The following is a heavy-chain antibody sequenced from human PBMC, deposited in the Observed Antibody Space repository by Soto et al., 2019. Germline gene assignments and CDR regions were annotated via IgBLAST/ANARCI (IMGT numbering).Heavy chain of an antibody. CDR2: ISYDGYNT. J-gene: IGHJ6*02. D-gene: IGHD1-1*01. V-gene: IGHV3-30-3*01. CDR3: AMVNPGNNLYCYYGLDD. CDR1: GFTFDTFA. Sequence: GGSLRLSCAASGFTFDTFAIHWVRQTPGKVLEWVALISYDGYNTYYADSVKGRFTISRDNSKNTLYLQMTSLRPDDTGVYYCAMVNPGNNLYCYYGLDDWGQGTSVAVSS.